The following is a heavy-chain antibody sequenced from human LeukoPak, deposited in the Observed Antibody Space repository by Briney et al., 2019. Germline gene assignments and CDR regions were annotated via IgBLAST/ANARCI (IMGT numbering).Heavy chain of an antibody. CDR2: IYYSGST. V-gene: IGHV4-39*01. CDR1: GGSISSSSYY. Sequence: SETLSLTCTVSGGSISSSSYYWGWIRQPPGKRLEWIGSIYYSGSTYYNPSLKSRVTISVDTSKNQFSLKLSSVTAADTAVYYCARLTPVWELLGGYYFDYWGQGTLVTVSS. CDR3: ARLTPVWELLGGYYFDY. J-gene: IGHJ4*02. D-gene: IGHD1-26*01.